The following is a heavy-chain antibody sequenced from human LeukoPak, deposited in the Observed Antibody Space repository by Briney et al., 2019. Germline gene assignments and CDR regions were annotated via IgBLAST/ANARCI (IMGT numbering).Heavy chain of an antibody. CDR3: AKDKNYYGSGSYGNDY. Sequence: PGGSLRLSCAASGFTFSDYYMSWIRQAPGKGLEWVSTISESGSATYDADSVKGRLTISRDNSKNTLFLQMNSLRAEDTAVYYCAKDKNYYGSGSYGNDYWGQGTLVTVSS. J-gene: IGHJ4*02. CDR2: ISESGSAT. D-gene: IGHD3-10*01. V-gene: IGHV3-23*01. CDR1: GFTFSDYY.